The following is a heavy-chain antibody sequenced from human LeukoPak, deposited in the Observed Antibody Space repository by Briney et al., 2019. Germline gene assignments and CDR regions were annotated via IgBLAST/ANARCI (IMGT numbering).Heavy chain of an antibody. CDR3: ARLTVTTWDWFDP. Sequence: ASVKVSCKASGYTFTGYYMHWVRQAPGQGLEWMGWINPNSGGTNYAQKFQGRVTMTRDTSISTAYMELSRLRSDDTAVYYCARLTVTTWDWFDPWGQGTLVTVSS. CDR1: GYTFTGYY. D-gene: IGHD4-17*01. CDR2: INPNSGGT. J-gene: IGHJ5*02. V-gene: IGHV1-2*02.